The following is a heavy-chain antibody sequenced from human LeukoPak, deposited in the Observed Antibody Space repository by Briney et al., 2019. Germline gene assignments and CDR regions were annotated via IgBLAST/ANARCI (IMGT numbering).Heavy chain of an antibody. CDR2: IYSGSTT. CDR1: GFTVSSNY. J-gene: IGHJ4*02. CDR3: ARDRSSGWYVYDY. D-gene: IGHD6-19*01. Sequence: GGSLRLSCAASGFTVSSNYMSWVRQAPGKGLKWLAVIYSGSTTYYADSVKGRFTISRDNSKNTLYLQMNSLRAEDTAVYYCARDRSSGWYVYDYWGQGSLVTVSS. V-gene: IGHV3-53*01.